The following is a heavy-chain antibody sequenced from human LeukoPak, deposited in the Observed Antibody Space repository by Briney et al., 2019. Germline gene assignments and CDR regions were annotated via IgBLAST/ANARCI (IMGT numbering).Heavy chain of an antibody. CDR3: ARLDTLDTGMPYRGYYYMDV. J-gene: IGHJ6*03. CDR2: ISAYNGNT. D-gene: IGHD5-18*01. Sequence: ASVKVSCKASGYTFTRYGISWVRQAPGQGLEWMGWISAYNGNTNYAQKLQGRVTMTTDTSTSTAYMELRSLRSDDTAVYYCARLDTLDTGMPYRGYYYMDVWGKGTTVTVSS. V-gene: IGHV1-18*01. CDR1: GYTFTRYG.